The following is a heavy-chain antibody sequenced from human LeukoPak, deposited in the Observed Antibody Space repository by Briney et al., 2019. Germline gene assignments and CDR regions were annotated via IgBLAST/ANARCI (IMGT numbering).Heavy chain of an antibody. D-gene: IGHD5-18*01. J-gene: IGHJ4*02. V-gene: IGHV1-2*02. CDR2: INPNSGGT. CDR3: ARAVDTAMAGLDTFDY. Sequence: ASVKVSCKASGYTFTGYYMHWVRQAPGQGLEWMGWINPNSGGTNYAQKFQGRVTMTRDTSISTAYMELGRLRSDDTAVYYCARAVDTAMAGLDTFDYWGQGTLVTVSS. CDR1: GYTFTGYY.